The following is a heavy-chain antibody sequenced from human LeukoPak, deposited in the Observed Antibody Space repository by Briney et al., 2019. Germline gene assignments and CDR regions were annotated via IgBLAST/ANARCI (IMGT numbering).Heavy chain of an antibody. CDR1: GFIFSNYV. CDR2: ISSSSSYI. J-gene: IGHJ4*02. CDR3: ARDRDGDYDY. Sequence: GGSLGLSCAASGFIFSNYVMGWVRQAPGKGLEWVSSISSSSSYIYYADSVKGRFTISRNNAKNSLYLQMNSLRAEDTAVYYCARDRDGDYDYWGQGTLVTVSS. V-gene: IGHV3-21*01. D-gene: IGHD4-17*01.